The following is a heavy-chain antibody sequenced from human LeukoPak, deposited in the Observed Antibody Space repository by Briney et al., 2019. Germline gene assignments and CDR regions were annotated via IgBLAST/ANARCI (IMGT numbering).Heavy chain of an antibody. CDR2: IYSGGST. CDR1: GFTVSTNY. D-gene: IGHD3-22*01. Sequence: GGSLRLSCAASGFTVSTNYMSWVRQAPGKGLEWVSIIYSGGSTYYADSVKGRFTISRDNSKNTLYLQMNSLRAEDTAVYYCARDGLWDYDSSGYSGYWGQGTLVTVSS. J-gene: IGHJ4*02. V-gene: IGHV3-66*01. CDR3: ARDGLWDYDSSGYSGY.